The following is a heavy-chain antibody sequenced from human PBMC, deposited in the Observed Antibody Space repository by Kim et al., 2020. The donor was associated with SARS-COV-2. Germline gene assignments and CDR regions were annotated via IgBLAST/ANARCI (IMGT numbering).Heavy chain of an antibody. CDR1: GFTFTSSA. CDR3: AATPAYCSGGSCYSLY. D-gene: IGHD2-15*01. Sequence: SVKVSCKASGFTFTSSAVQWVRQARGQRLEWIGWIVVGSGNTNYAQKFQERVTITRDMSTSTAYMELSSLRSEDTAVYYCAATPAYCSGGSCYSLYWGQGTLVTVSS. CDR2: IVVGSGNT. V-gene: IGHV1-58*01. J-gene: IGHJ4*02.